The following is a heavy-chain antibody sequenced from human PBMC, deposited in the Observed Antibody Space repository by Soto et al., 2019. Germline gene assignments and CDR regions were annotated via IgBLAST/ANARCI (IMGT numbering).Heavy chain of an antibody. Sequence: ASVKVSCKTSGYTFTGHYIHWVRQAPQQGPEWMGEIGPESGATRYAQKFRGRVTMTMDTSITTVYMELKNLSPDDTAVYYCGRGRSGQIVVFYW. D-gene: IGHD1-26*01. CDR1: GYTFTGHY. CDR3: GRGRSGQIVVFY. CDR2: IGPESGAT. V-gene: IGHV1-2*02. J-gene: IGHJ4*01.